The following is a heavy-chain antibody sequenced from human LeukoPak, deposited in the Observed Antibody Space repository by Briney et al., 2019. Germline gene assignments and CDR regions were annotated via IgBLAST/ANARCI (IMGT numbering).Heavy chain of an antibody. D-gene: IGHD1-1*01. CDR2: ISGSGGST. J-gene: IGHJ4*02. CDR1: GFTFSSYA. Sequence: GGSLRLSCAASGFTFSSYAMSWVRQAPGKGLEWVSAISGSGGSTYYADSVKGRFTISRDNSKNTLYLQMNSLRAEDTAVYYCARDPLWRGFNPFDYWGQGTLVTVSS. CDR3: ARDPLWRGFNPFDY. V-gene: IGHV3-23*01.